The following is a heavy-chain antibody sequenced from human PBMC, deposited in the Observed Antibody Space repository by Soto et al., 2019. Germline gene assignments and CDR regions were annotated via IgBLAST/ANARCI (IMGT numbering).Heavy chain of an antibody. CDR3: ARVLTMVRGLSWFDP. CDR2: IIPIFGTA. J-gene: IGHJ5*02. D-gene: IGHD3-10*01. Sequence: ASVKVSCKASGGTFSSYAISWVRQAPGQGLEWMGGIIPIFGTANYAQKFQGRVTITADESTSTAYMELSSLRSEDTAVYYCARVLTMVRGLSWFDPWGQGTLVTVSS. V-gene: IGHV1-69*13. CDR1: GGTFSSYA.